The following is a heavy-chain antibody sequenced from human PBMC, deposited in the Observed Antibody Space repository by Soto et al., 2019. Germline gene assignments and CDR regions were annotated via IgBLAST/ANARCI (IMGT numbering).Heavy chain of an antibody. CDR3: ARSYSSGREFDP. J-gene: IGHJ5*02. CDR2: ISSTGRTI. CDR1: GFTFSNYY. V-gene: IGHV3-11*01. D-gene: IGHD6-19*01. Sequence: GGSLRLSCGASGFTFSNYYMSWIRQAPGKGLEWVSYISSTGRTIYYADSVKGRFTVSRDNAQNSLSLKLNSLRVEDTAVYYCARSYSSGREFDPWGQGTLVTVSS.